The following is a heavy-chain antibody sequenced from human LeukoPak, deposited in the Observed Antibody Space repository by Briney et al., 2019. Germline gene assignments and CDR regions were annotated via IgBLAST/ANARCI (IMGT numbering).Heavy chain of an antibody. CDR2: IIPIFGTA. J-gene: IGHJ4*02. CDR3: ARSSSGGFYTRFDY. Sequence: SVKVSCKASGGTFSSYAISWVRQAPGQGLEWMGGIIPIFGTANYAQKFQGRVTITADESTSTAYMELSSLRSEDTAVYCCARSSSGGFYTRFDYWGQGTLVTVSS. D-gene: IGHD3-22*01. CDR1: GGTFSSYA. V-gene: IGHV1-69*13.